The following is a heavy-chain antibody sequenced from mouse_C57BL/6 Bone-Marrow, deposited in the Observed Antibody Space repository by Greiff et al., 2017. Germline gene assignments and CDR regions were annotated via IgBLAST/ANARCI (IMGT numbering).Heavy chain of an antibody. D-gene: IGHD2-2*01. CDR1: GYTFTDYE. V-gene: IGHV1-15*01. CDR2: IDPETGGT. J-gene: IGHJ4*01. Sequence: QVQLQQSGAELVRPGASVTLSCKASGYTFTDYEMHWVKQTPVHGLEWIGAIDPETGGTAYNQKFKGKAILTADKSSSTAYMELRSLTSEDSAVYYCTRDGYDGKAVYYAMDYWGQGTSVTVSS. CDR3: TRDGYDGKAVYYAMDY.